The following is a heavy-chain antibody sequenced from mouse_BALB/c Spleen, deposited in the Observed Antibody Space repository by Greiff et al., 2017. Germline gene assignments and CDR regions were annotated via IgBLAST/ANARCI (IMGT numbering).Heavy chain of an antibody. Sequence: QVQLQQSGAELVRPGTSVKISCKASGYTFTNYWLGWVKQRPGHGLEWIGDIYPGGGYTNYNEKFKGKATLTADTSSSTAYMQLSSLTSEDSAVYFCASWGKNGNLYAMDYWGQGTSVTVSS. CDR3: ASWGKNGNLYAMDY. V-gene: IGHV1-63*02. CDR2: IYPGGGYT. CDR1: GYTFTNYW. J-gene: IGHJ4*01. D-gene: IGHD2-1*01.